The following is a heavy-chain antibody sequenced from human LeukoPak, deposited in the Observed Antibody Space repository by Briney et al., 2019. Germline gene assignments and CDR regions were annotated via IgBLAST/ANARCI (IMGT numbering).Heavy chain of an antibody. Sequence: GGCLRLSCAASGFTFSGYWMSWVRQAPGKGLEWVANIKQDGSEKYYVHSVKGRFTISRDNAKNSPYLKTNSLRAEDTAVYYCARDEIWGQGTLVTVSS. CDR2: IKQDGSEK. V-gene: IGHV3-7*05. CDR3: ARDEI. J-gene: IGHJ4*02. CDR1: GFTFSGYW. D-gene: IGHD5-24*01.